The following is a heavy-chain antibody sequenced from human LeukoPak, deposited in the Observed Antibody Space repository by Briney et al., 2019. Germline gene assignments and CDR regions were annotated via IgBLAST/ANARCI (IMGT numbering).Heavy chain of an antibody. V-gene: IGHV3-23*01. J-gene: IGHJ4*02. D-gene: IGHD2-2*01. CDR2: ISGSGVST. CDR1: GFTFSGYG. Sequence: GGTLRLSCAASGFTFSGYGMSWVRQAPGKGLEWVSAISGSGVSTYYADSVKGRFIISRDTSKNTLYLQMNSLRAEDTAVYYCSKWKAIVLVPAARSPIDYWGQGTLVTVSS. CDR3: SKWKAIVLVPAARSPIDY.